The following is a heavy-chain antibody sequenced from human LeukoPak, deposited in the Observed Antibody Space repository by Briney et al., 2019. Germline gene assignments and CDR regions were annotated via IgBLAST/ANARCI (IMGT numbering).Heavy chain of an antibody. J-gene: IGHJ2*01. CDR3: ARVPFIVVIPTANLKWYFYL. Sequence: PSETLSLTCTVSGGSVSSASYYSSWIRQPPGKGLEWIGYIYYTESTNYNPSLNSRVIISVDTSKNHFSLNLSSVTAADTAVYYCARVPFIVVIPTANLKWYFYLWGRGTLVTVSS. CDR2: IYYTEST. CDR1: GGSVSSASYY. V-gene: IGHV4-61*03. D-gene: IGHD2-2*01.